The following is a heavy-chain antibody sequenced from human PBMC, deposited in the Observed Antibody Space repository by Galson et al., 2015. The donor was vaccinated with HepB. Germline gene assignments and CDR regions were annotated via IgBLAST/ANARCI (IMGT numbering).Heavy chain of an antibody. D-gene: IGHD3-9*01. CDR2: INTNTGNP. J-gene: IGHJ3*02. Sequence: SVKVSCKASGYTFTSYAMNWVRQAPGQGLEWMGWINTNTGNPTYAQGFTGRFVFSLDTSVSTAYLQISSLKAEDTAVYYCARDMGVLQYFDWLYKDAFDIWGQGTMVTVSS. CDR3: ARDMGVLQYFDWLYKDAFDI. CDR1: GYTFTSYA. V-gene: IGHV7-4-1*02.